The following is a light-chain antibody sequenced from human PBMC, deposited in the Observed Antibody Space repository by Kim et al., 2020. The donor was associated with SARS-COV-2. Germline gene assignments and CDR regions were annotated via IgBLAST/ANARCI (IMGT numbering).Light chain of an antibody. CDR3: SSYIRGSTNYV. CDR2: EVS. V-gene: IGLV2-14*01. J-gene: IGLJ1*01. Sequence: QLITFTCTETSSDVGGYKYVSWYQEHPGKAPKLVIYEVSNRPSGVSNRFSGSKSGNTASLTISGLQAEEEADYYCSSYIRGSTNYVFGTGTKVTVL. CDR1: SSDVGGYKY.